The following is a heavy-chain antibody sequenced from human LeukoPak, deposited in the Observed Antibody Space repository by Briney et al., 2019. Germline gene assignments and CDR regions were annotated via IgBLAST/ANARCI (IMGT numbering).Heavy chain of an antibody. J-gene: IGHJ6*03. CDR1: GFTFSTYW. CDR3: LGVEIIYYMDV. Sequence: PGGSLRLSCAASGFTFSTYWMSWVRQAPGKGLEWIGEINHSGSTNYNPSLKSRVTISVDTSKNQFSLQLSSVTAADTAVYYCLGVEIIYYMDVWGKGTTVTVSS. V-gene: IGHV4-34*08. CDR2: INHSGST. D-gene: IGHD3-10*01.